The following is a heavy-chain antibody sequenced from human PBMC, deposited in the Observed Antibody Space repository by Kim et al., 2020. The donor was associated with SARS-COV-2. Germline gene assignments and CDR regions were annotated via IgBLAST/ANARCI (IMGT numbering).Heavy chain of an antibody. Sequence: GGSLRLSCAASGFTFSSYGMHWVRQAPGKGLEWVAVIWYDGSNKYYADSVKGRFTISRDNSKNTLYLQMNSLRAEDTAVYYCAKDFLRWGYYGSGSYYDWGRGSLVTVSS. CDR2: IWYDGSNK. D-gene: IGHD3-10*01. J-gene: IGHJ4*02. V-gene: IGHV3-33*06. CDR3: AKDFLRWGYYGSGSYYD. CDR1: GFTFSSYG.